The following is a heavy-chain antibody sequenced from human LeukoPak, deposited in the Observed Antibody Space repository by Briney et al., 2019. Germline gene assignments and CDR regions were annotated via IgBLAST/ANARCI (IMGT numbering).Heavy chain of an antibody. Sequence: GASVKVSCKASGYTFTSYGISWVRQAPGQGLEWMGGIIPIFGTANYAQKFQGRVTITADESTSTAYMELSSLRSEDTAVYYCASQTIFGPGGWFDPWGQGTLVTVSS. D-gene: IGHD3-3*01. V-gene: IGHV1-69*13. CDR2: IIPIFGTA. J-gene: IGHJ5*02. CDR3: ASQTIFGPGGWFDP. CDR1: GYTFTSYG.